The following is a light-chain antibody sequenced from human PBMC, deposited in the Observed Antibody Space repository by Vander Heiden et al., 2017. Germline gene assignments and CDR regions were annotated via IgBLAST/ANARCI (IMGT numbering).Light chain of an antibody. Sequence: EIGLTQSPATLSLSPGERATLSCTASQSVSSYLAWYQQKPGQAPRLLIYDASNRATGVPARFSGSGSERDFTLTISSLEPEDFAIYYCQQRSNWPAAFGGGTMVEIK. CDR1: QSVSSY. J-gene: IGKJ4*01. CDR3: QQRSNWPAA. CDR2: DAS. V-gene: IGKV3-11*02.